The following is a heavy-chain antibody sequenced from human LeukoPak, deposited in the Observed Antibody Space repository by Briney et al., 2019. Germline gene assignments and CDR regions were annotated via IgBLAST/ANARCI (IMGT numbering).Heavy chain of an antibody. CDR2: ISGGAGGK. V-gene: IGHV3-23*01. CDR1: GFTFSTCA. D-gene: IGHD7-27*01. J-gene: IGHJ6*02. CDR3: ARDGEPRYWGSGYYYGMDV. Sequence: PGGSLRLSCAASGFTFSTCAMNWVRHARGKGLEWVSSISGGAGGKYYADSVKGRFTISRDDSKNTLSLQRISLRAGDTAVYFCARDGEPRYWGSGYYYGMDVWGQGTTVSVSS.